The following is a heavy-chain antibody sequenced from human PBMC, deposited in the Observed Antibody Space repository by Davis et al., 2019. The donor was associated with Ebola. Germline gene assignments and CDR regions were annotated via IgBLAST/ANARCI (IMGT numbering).Heavy chain of an antibody. D-gene: IGHD3-10*01. Sequence: GESLKISCAASGFTFSDYYMSWIRQAPGKGLEWVSYISSSGSTIYYADSVKGRFTISRDNAKNSLYLQMNSLRAEDTAVYYCARDMLLWFGELLYYYYGMDVWGQGTTVTVSS. CDR2: ISSSGSTI. V-gene: IGHV3-11*01. J-gene: IGHJ6*02. CDR1: GFTFSDYY. CDR3: ARDMLLWFGELLYYYYGMDV.